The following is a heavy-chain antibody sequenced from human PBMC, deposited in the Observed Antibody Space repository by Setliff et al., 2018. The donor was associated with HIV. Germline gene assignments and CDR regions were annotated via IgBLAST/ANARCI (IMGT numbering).Heavy chain of an antibody. CDR1: GGSLTSHY. J-gene: IGHJ5*02. Sequence: SETLSLTCIVSGGSLTSHYWGWIRQPPGKGLEWIGFIYYTGHTTYNPSLKGRVIISVDTSKNQFSLRLNSVTAADTAVYYCAREGATAGVLHWYDPWGQGTQVTVSS. V-gene: IGHV4-59*11. CDR2: IYYTGHT. D-gene: IGHD6-13*01. CDR3: AREGATAGVLHWYDP.